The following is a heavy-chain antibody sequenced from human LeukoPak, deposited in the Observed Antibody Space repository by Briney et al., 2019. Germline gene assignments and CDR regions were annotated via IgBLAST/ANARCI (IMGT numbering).Heavy chain of an antibody. CDR3: ARLQYYYDSNGYYSLYYFDY. Sequence: PSETLSLTCSVSGGSISNYFWTWLRQPPGKGLEWIGYIYSSGRTYYNPSLKSGITISVETSKKQFSLTLSSVTAADTAVYYCARLQYYYDSNGYYSLYYFDYWGQGTVVTVSS. CDR2: IYSSGRT. CDR1: GGSISNYF. V-gene: IGHV4-59*08. J-gene: IGHJ4*02. D-gene: IGHD3-22*01.